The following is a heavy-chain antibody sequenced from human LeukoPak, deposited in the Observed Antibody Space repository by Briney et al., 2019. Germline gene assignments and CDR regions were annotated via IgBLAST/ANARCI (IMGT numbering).Heavy chain of an antibody. J-gene: IGHJ4*02. CDR1: GYTFTSYY. V-gene: IGHV1-46*01. CDR2: INPSGGST. CDR3: ARDMWGISLIFP. Sequence: ASVKVSCKASGYTFTSYYMHWVRQAPGQGLEWMGIINPSGGSTSYAQKFQGRVTMTRDTSTSTAYMELTGLTSDDTAMYYCARDMWGISLIFPWGQGTLVTVSS. D-gene: IGHD3-10*01.